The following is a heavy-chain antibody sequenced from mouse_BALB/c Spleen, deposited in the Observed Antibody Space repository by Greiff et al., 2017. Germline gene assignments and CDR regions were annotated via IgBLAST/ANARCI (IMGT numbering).Heavy chain of an antibody. CDR1: GYTFTSYY. J-gene: IGHJ4*01. CDR2: INPSNGGT. D-gene: IGHD2-10*02. Sequence: QVQLKQSGAELVKPGASVKLSCKASGYTFTSYYMYWVKQRPGQGLEWIGEINPSNGGTNFNEKFKSKATLTVDKSSSTAYMQLSSLTSEDSAVYYCTREYGKYYYAMDYWGQGTSVTVSS. CDR3: TREYGKYYYAMDY. V-gene: IGHV1S81*02.